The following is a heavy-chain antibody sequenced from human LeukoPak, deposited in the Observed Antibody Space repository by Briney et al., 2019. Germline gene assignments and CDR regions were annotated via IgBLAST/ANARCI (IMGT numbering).Heavy chain of an antibody. J-gene: IGHJ4*02. CDR1: GYTFINSD. CDR3: ARAPPRSNGYYPPDY. D-gene: IGHD3-22*01. CDR2: MNPNSGNT. Sequence: GASVKVSCKASGYTFINSDINWVRQATGQGLEWMGWMNPNSGNTGYAQKFQGRVTMTRDTSIGTAYMELSSLRSEDTAVYYCARAPPRSNGYYPPDYWGQGTLVTVSS. V-gene: IGHV1-8*01.